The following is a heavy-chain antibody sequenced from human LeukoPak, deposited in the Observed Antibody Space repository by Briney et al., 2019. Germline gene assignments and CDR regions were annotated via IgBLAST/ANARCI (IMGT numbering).Heavy chain of an antibody. Sequence: GGSLRLSCAASGFTFSNYSMTWVRQAPGKGLEWVSIISSGSSAIFSADALKGRFTISRDDAKNLLYLDMNSLRAEDTAVYYCARGHTAVTRHFDFWGQGTLVTVSS. J-gene: IGHJ4*02. D-gene: IGHD4-17*01. V-gene: IGHV3-21*01. CDR1: GFTFSNYS. CDR3: ARGHTAVTRHFDF. CDR2: ISSGSSAI.